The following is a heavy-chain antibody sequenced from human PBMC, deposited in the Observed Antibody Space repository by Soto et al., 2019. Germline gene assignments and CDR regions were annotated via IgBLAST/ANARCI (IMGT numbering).Heavy chain of an antibody. V-gene: IGHV1-2*04. CDR3: AGSDSSSAWFDP. CDR2: INPNSGGT. J-gene: IGHJ5*02. Sequence: APVKVSCRASGYTFAGYFMQWVRHAPGQGLEWMGWINPNSGGTNYAQKFQGWVTMTRDTSISTAYMELSRLRSDDTAVYYCAGSDSSSAWFDPWGQGTLVTVSS. CDR1: GYTFAGYF. D-gene: IGHD6-6*01.